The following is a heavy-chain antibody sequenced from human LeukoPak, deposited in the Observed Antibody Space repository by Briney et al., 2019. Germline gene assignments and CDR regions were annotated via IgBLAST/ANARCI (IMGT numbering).Heavy chain of an antibody. CDR1: GYTYSSYA. V-gene: IGHV3-23*01. Sequence: GGSLRLSCAASGYTYSSYAMSWVRQAPGKGLEWVSAISGSGGSTFYADSVKGRFTISRDNSKNTLYLQMNSLRAEDTAVYYWAKDWGGREWELYYFDYWGQGTLVTASS. J-gene: IGHJ4*02. D-gene: IGHD1-26*01. CDR3: AKDWGGREWELYYFDY. CDR2: ISGSGGST.